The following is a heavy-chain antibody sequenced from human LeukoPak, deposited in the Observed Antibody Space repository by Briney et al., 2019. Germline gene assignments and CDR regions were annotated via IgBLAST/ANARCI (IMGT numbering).Heavy chain of an antibody. V-gene: IGHV1-69*01. Sequence: SVKVSCKASGGTFSSYAISGVRQAPGQGLEWMGGIIPIFGTANYAQKFQGRVTITADECTSTAYMELSSLRSEDTAVYYCAGPRERYQLMGAYYYYMDVWGKGTTVTVSS. CDR2: IIPIFGTA. D-gene: IGHD2-2*01. J-gene: IGHJ6*03. CDR1: GGTFSSYA. CDR3: AGPRERYQLMGAYYYYMDV.